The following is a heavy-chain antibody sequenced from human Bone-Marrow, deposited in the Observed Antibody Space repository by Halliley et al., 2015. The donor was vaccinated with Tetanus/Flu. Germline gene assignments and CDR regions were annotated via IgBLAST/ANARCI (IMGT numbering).Heavy chain of an antibody. CDR2: LYYSGST. CDR3: ARHYRHWLFDY. V-gene: IGHV4-39*01. J-gene: IGHJ4*02. D-gene: IGHD3-16*02. CDR1: GVSLTSSGYY. Sequence: LRLSCTVSGVSLTSSGYYWGWIRQPPGKGLEWIGSLYYSGSTYYNPSLKSRVSISVDTSKNHLSRNLNSVTAADTAVYYCARHYRHWLFDYWGQGTLVTVSS.